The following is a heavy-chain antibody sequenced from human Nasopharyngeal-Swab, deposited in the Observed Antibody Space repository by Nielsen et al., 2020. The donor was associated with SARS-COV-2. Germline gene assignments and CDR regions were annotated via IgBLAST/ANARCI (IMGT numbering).Heavy chain of an antibody. CDR3: AKDRVIRYST. J-gene: IGHJ4*02. Sequence: GGSLRLSCAASGFTFNSYAMSWVRQAPGKGLEWVSVIDTSGGTTFYADSVKGRFTISRDNSKNTLYLQMNSLRAEDTAIYYCAKDRVIRYSTWGQGTLVTVSS. CDR1: GFTFNSYA. D-gene: IGHD5-12*01. CDR2: IDTSGGTT. V-gene: IGHV3-23*01.